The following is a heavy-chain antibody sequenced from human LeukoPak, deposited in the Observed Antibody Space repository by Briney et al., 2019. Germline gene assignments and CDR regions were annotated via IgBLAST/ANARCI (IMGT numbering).Heavy chain of an antibody. CDR3: ASKAVAGTFSRFDP. CDR1: GGSISSSSYY. CDR2: IYYSGST. Sequence: SETLSLTCTVSGGSISSSSYYWGWIRQPPGKELEWIGSIYYSGSTYNPSLKSRVTISVDTSKNQFSLKLGSVTAADTAVYYCASKAVAGTFSRFDPWGQGTLVTVSS. D-gene: IGHD6-19*01. V-gene: IGHV4-39*01. J-gene: IGHJ5*02.